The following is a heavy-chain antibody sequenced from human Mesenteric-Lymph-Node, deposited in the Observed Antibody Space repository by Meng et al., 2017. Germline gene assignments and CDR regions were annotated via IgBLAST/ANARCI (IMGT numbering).Heavy chain of an antibody. V-gene: IGHV3-74*01. J-gene: IGHJ4*02. Sequence: GGSLRLSCVTSGFSFSDYWMHWFRQVPGEGLEWVSRIRTDGGYSIYADSVNGRFTISRDDAKNTMYLQMNSLRVEDTAVYYCARDPLMYGSTADFWGQGTLVTVSS. CDR3: ARDPLMYGSTADF. D-gene: IGHD6-19*01. CDR1: GFSFSDYW. CDR2: IRTDGGYS.